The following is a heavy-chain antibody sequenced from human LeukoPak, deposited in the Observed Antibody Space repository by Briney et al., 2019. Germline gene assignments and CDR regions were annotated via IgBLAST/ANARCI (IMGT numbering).Heavy chain of an antibody. J-gene: IGHJ4*02. D-gene: IGHD1-7*01. CDR1: GGTFSGNS. CDR3: ARETRDSNWNSVAYLDH. V-gene: IGHV1-69*08. CDR2: FIPILNTT. Sequence: SVKVSCKASGGTFSGNSITWVRQAPGQGLEWMGRFIPILNTTDYAQDFQGRVTLTADKSTSTAYMELMSLGSEDTAVYYCARETRDSNWNSVAYLDHWGQGTLVTVSS.